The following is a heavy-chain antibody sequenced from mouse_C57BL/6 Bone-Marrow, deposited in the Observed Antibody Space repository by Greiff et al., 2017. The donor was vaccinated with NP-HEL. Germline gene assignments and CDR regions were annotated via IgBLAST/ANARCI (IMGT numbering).Heavy chain of an antibody. J-gene: IGHJ2*01. CDR2: IYPGDGDT. CDR1: GYAFSSYW. V-gene: IGHV1-80*01. D-gene: IGHD2-10*01. Sequence: QVQLQQSGAELVKPGDSVKISCKASGYAFSSYWMNWVKQRPGKGLERIGQIYPGDGDTNYNGKFKGKGTLTADKSSSTAYMQRSSLTSEDSAVYFCARAYYQYFVYWGQGTTLTVSS. CDR3: ARAYYQYFVY.